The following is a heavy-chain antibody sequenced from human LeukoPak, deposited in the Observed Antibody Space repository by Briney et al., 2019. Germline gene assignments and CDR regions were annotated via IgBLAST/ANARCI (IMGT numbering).Heavy chain of an antibody. CDR3: ATDRAWFDP. Sequence: GGSLRLSCAASGITFSTAWMSWFRQAPGKGRAGVGRIKSKIGGATADYAAPVKDRFTISRDDSKNTLYLQMNSVKTEDTAVYYCATDRAWFDPWGQGTLVTVSS. J-gene: IGHJ5*02. V-gene: IGHV3-15*01. CDR1: GITFSTAW. CDR2: IKSKIGGATA. D-gene: IGHD3-10*01.